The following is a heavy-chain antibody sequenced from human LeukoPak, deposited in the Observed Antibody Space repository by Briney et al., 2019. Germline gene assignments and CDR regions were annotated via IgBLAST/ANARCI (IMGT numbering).Heavy chain of an antibody. V-gene: IGHV3-30*18. CDR2: ISYDGSNK. D-gene: IGHD1-26*01. CDR1: GFTFSSYG. J-gene: IGHJ4*02. Sequence: PGGSLRLSCAASGFTFSSYGMHWVRQAPGKGLEWVAVISYDGSNKYYADSVKGRFTISRDNSKNTLYLQMNSLRAEDTAVYYCAKLLSGRYYFDYWGQGTLVTVSS. CDR3: AKLLSGRYYFDY.